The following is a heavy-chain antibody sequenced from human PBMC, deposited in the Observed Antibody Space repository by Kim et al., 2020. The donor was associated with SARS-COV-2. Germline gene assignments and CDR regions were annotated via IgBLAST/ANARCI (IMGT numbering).Heavy chain of an antibody. CDR2: INAGNGNT. V-gene: IGHV1-3*01. Sequence: ASVKVSCKASGYTFTSYAMHWVRQAPGQRLEWIGWINAGNGNTKYSQKFQGRVTITRDTSASTAYMELSSLRSEDTAVYYCASARGAYYGMDVWGQGTTVTVSS. CDR1: GYTFTSYA. J-gene: IGHJ6*02. D-gene: IGHD1-26*01. CDR3: ASARGAYYGMDV.